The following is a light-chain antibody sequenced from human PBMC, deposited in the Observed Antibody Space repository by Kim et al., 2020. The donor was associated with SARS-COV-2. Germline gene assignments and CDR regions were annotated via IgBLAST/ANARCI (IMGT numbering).Light chain of an antibody. Sequence: PGERATRSCRASHNIDTYLAWYQQRPGQAPRLLVYDAAIRATGIPDRFSGSGSGTDFTLTISSLEPEDFAIYYCQQRNSWPPAVTFGGGTKVDIK. CDR1: HNIDTY. V-gene: IGKV3-11*01. CDR3: QQRNSWPPAVT. CDR2: DAA. J-gene: IGKJ4*01.